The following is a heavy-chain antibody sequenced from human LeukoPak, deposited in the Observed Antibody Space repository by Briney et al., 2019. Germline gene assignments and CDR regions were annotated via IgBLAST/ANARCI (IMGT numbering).Heavy chain of an antibody. V-gene: IGHV4-59*01. D-gene: IGHD3-22*01. CDR2: IYYSGST. J-gene: IGHJ4*02. Sequence: SETLSLTCTASGGSISSYYWSWIRQPPGKGLEWIGYIYYSGSTNYNPSLKSRVTISVDTSKNQFSLKLSSVTAADTAVYYCARARGARITMIVVVDYFDYWGQGTLVTVSS. CDR3: ARARGARITMIVVVDYFDY. CDR1: GGSISSYY.